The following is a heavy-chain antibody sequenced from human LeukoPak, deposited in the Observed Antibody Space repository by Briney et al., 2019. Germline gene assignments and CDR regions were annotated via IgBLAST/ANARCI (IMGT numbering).Heavy chain of an antibody. CDR3: ARRLGWKNYYGSGSYGRTGNNWFDP. Sequence: SQTLSLTCTVSGGSISSGGYCWSWIRQAPGKALEWIGYIHQSGTTYYSPSLESRVTISVDTSKNPFSLKLSSVTAADTAVYYCARRLGWKNYYGSGSYGRTGNNWFDPWGQGTLVTVSS. CDR2: IHQSGTT. J-gene: IGHJ5*02. V-gene: IGHV4-30-2*01. CDR1: GGSISSGGYC. D-gene: IGHD3-10*01.